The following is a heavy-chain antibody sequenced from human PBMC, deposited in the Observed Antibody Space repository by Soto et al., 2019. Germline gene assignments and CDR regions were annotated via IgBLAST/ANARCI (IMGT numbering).Heavy chain of an antibody. J-gene: IGHJ5*02. Sequence: SETLSLTCAVYVGSFSDYNWTWIRQPPGKGLEWIGEINYSGSTNYNPSLKSRVTISVDTSKNQFSLKLSSVTAADTAVYYCARVWTTVTNWFDPWGQGTLVTVSS. CDR1: VGSFSDYN. CDR3: ARVWTTVTNWFDP. CDR2: INYSGST. D-gene: IGHD4-17*01. V-gene: IGHV4-34*01.